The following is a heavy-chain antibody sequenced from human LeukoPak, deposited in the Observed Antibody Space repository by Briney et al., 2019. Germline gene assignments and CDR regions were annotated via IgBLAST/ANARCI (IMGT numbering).Heavy chain of an antibody. CDR2: IYTSGST. Sequence: NPSETLSLTCTVSGGSISSYYWSWIRQPAGKGLEWIGRIYTSGSTNYNPSLKSRVTMSVDTSKNQFSLQLSSVTAADTAVYYCARARTIFGVVIPEDDAFDIWGQGTMVTVSS. J-gene: IGHJ3*02. CDR1: GGSISSYY. V-gene: IGHV4-4*07. CDR3: ARARTIFGVVIPEDDAFDI. D-gene: IGHD3-3*01.